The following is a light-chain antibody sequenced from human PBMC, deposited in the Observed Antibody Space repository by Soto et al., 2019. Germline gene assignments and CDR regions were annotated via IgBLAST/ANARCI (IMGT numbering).Light chain of an antibody. CDR2: GAS. J-gene: IGKJ1*01. CDR3: QQYGSSLTWT. CDR1: QSVSSSY. Sequence: VLTQAPATLSVAPGEGATLSCRASQSVSSSYLAWYQQKPGQAPRLLIYGASSRATGIPDRFSGSGSGTDFTLTISRLEPEDFAVYYCQQYGSSLTWTFGQGTKVDIK. V-gene: IGKV3-20*01.